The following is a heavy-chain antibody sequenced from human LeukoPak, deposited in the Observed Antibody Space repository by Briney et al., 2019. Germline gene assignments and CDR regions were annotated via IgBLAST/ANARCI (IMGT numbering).Heavy chain of an antibody. J-gene: IGHJ4*02. CDR1: GFIISGDS. Sequence: PGGSLRLSCAASGFIISGDSMNWVRQAPGKGLEWVSYISGGSSSSSTIYYADSVKGRFTISRDNAKNSLYLQMNSLRAEDTAIYYCARISGTTPRYWGQGTLVTVSS. CDR3: ARISGTTPRY. V-gene: IGHV3-48*01. CDR2: ISGGSSSSSTI. D-gene: IGHD3-10*01.